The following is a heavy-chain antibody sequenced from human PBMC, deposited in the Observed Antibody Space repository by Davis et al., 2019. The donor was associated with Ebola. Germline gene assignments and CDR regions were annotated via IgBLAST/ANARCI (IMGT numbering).Heavy chain of an antibody. CDR3: ARGGLTFGGVTPGDYYYYGMDV. V-gene: IGHV4-4*02. Sequence: SETLSLTCAVSGGSISSSNWWSWVRQPPGKGLEWIGEIYHSGSTNYNPSLKSRVTISVDKSKNQFSLKLSSVTAADTAVYYCARGGLTFGGVTPGDYYYYGMDVWGQGTTVTVSS. CDR1: GGSISSSNW. CDR2: IYHSGST. D-gene: IGHD3-16*01. J-gene: IGHJ6*02.